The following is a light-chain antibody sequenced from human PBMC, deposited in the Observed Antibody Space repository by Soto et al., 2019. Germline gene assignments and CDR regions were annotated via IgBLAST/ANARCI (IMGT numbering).Light chain of an antibody. CDR2: DAS. CDR1: QSVASY. CDR3: QQRSNWPRT. J-gene: IGKJ1*01. V-gene: IGKV3-11*01. Sequence: EIVLTQSPATLSLSPGERVTLSCRASQSVASYLAWYQQRPGQAPRLLISDASSRATGIPARFSGSGSGTKFTLTISSLEPEDFAVYYCQQRSNWPRTFGQGTKVEIK.